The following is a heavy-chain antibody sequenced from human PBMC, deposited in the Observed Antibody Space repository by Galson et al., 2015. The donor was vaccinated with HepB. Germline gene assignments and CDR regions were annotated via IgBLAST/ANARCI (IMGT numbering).Heavy chain of an antibody. Sequence: QSGAEVKKPGESLKISCKGSGYSFTSYWIGWVRQMPGKGLEWMGIIYPGDSDTRYSPSFQGQVTISADKSISTAYLQWSSLKASDTAMYYCARRGSSSWYGYYYYYMDVWGKGTTVTVSS. V-gene: IGHV5-51*03. CDR1: GYSFTSYW. CDR2: IYPGDSDT. J-gene: IGHJ6*03. D-gene: IGHD6-13*01. CDR3: ARRGSSSWYGYYYYYMDV.